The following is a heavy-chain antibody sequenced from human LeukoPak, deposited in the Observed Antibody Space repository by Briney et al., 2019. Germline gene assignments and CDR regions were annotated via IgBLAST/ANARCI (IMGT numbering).Heavy chain of an antibody. J-gene: IGHJ4*02. Sequence: SETLSLTCTVSGGSISSYYWSWIRQPPGKGLEWIGYIYYSGSTNYNPSLKSRVTISVDTSKNQFSLKLSSVTAADTAVYYCARGAPRITMVRGVIIKGPYFDYWGQGTLVTVSS. CDR3: ARGAPRITMVRGVIIKGPYFDY. D-gene: IGHD3-10*01. CDR1: GGSISSYY. CDR2: IYYSGST. V-gene: IGHV4-59*12.